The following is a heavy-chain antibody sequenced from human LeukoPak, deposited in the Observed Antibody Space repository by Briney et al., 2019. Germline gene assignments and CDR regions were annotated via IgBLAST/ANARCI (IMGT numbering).Heavy chain of an antibody. D-gene: IGHD3-9*01. CDR3: ARQRGDILTGYYMPRGFDY. V-gene: IGHV3-7*01. CDR2: IKGDGSNK. J-gene: IGHJ4*02. CDR1: AFMFSDYW. Sequence: GGSLRLSCAGSAFMFSDYWMAWVRQAPGKGLECVANIKGDGSNKYDVDSVEGRFTISRDNAKNSLYLQMNSLRAEDTAVYYCARQRGDILTGYYMPRGFDYWGQGTLVTVSS.